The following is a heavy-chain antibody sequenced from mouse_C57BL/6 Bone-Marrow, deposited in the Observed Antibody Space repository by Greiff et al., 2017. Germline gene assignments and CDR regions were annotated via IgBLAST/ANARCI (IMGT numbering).Heavy chain of an antibody. D-gene: IGHD1-2*01. Sequence: EVKLMESGGGLVQPGGSLSLSCAASGFTFTDYYMSWVRQPPGKALEWLGFIRNKANGYTTEYSASVKGRFTISRDNSQSILYLQMNALRAEDSATYDCARSSLLRYRYFDVWGTGTTVTVSS. V-gene: IGHV7-3*01. CDR1: GFTFTDYY. CDR3: ARSSLLRYRYFDV. J-gene: IGHJ1*03. CDR2: IRNKANGYTT.